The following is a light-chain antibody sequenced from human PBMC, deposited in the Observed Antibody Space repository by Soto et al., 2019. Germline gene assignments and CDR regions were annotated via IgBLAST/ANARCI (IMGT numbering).Light chain of an antibody. CDR3: SSYTRTSTDV. J-gene: IGLJ1*01. CDR2: DVS. CDR1: SSDVGGYKY. Sequence: QSVLTQPASVSGSPGQSITISCTGTSSDVGGYKYFSWYQQYPGKAPKILLYDVSSRHSGVSNRFSGSKSGNTASLTISVLQAEDEGDYYFSSYTRTSTDVFGTGTKVPVL. V-gene: IGLV2-14*01.